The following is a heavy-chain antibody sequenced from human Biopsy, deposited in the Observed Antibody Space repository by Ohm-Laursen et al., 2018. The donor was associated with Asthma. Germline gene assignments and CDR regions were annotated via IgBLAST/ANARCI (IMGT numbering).Heavy chain of an antibody. D-gene: IGHD6-19*01. CDR2: HDHEEGGT. V-gene: IGHV1-24*01. Sequence: ASVKVSCKVSGYSLTDLSMHWVRQAPGQGLEWMGGHDHEEGGTVNARRFQGRVTMTEDTSTDTAYMELSSLSSDDTAVYYCARCQVGYSSGWSLLLKKIYYSGMDVWGQGTAVTVSS. CDR1: GYSLTDLS. J-gene: IGHJ6*02. CDR3: ARCQVGYSSGWSLLLKKIYYSGMDV.